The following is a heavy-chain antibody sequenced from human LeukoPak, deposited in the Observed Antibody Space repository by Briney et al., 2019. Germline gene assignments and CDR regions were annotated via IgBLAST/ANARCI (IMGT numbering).Heavy chain of an antibody. CDR1: GFTFSSYA. J-gene: IGHJ6*03. V-gene: IGHV3-23*01. Sequence: GGSLRLSCAVSGFTFSSYAMSWVRQAPGKGLEWVSAISGSGGSTYYADSVKGRFTISRDNSKNTLYLQMNSLRAEDTAVYYCAKSMGGGATSYYYYYMDVWGKGTTVTVSS. CDR2: ISGSGGST. D-gene: IGHD1-26*01. CDR3: AKSMGGGATSYYYYYMDV.